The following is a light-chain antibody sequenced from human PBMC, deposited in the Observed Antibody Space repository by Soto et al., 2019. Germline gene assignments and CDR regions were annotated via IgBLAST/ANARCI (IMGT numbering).Light chain of an antibody. J-gene: IGKJ1*01. CDR2: GAS. CDR1: QSVSSSY. CDR3: QQYGSSPTWT. V-gene: IGKV3-20*01. Sequence: EIALTQSPGTLSLSPGERATLPCRASQSVSSSYLAWYQQKPGQAPRLLIYGASSGATGIPDRFSGSGSGTDFTLTISRLEPEDFAVYYCQQYGSSPTWTFGQGTKVDIK.